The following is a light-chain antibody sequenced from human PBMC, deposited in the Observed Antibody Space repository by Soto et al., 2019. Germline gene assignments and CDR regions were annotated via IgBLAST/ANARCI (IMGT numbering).Light chain of an antibody. CDR2: GAS. CDR1: QFVSSN. V-gene: IGKV3D-15*01. Sequence: EIVMTQSPVTLSVSPGERATLSCRASQFVSSNLAWYQQKPGQAPRLLIYGASTRATGIPARFSGSGSGTELTLTISNLQSEDFAAYFCQQYHNWPPITFGQGTRLEIK. CDR3: QQYHNWPPIT. J-gene: IGKJ5*01.